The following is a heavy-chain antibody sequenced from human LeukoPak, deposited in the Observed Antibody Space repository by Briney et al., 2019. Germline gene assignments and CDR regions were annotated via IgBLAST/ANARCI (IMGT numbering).Heavy chain of an antibody. CDR3: ARDYPGSGIAAAWPYLPDY. J-gene: IGHJ4*02. Sequence: PGGSLRLSCAASGFTFSTYYMHWVRQAPGKGLVWVSHINTDGSNTRYADSVKGRFTISRDNAKNTLYLQMNSLRAEDTAVYYCARDYPGSGIAAAWPYLPDYWGQGTLVTVSS. V-gene: IGHV3-74*01. CDR2: INTDGSNT. D-gene: IGHD6-13*01. CDR1: GFTFSTYY.